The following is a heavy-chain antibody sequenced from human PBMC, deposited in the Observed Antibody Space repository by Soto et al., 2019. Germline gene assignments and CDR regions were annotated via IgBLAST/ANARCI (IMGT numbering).Heavy chain of an antibody. J-gene: IGHJ6*02. CDR1: GFTFSSHA. Sequence: EVQLLESGGGLVQPGGSLRLSCAASGFTFSSHAMSWVRQAPGKGLEWVSAISGSGGSTYYADSVKGRFTISRDNSKNTLCLQMNSLRAEDTAVYYCAKPAGYYYGVDVWGQGTTVTVSS. CDR3: AKPAGYYYGVDV. CDR2: ISGSGGST. V-gene: IGHV3-23*01.